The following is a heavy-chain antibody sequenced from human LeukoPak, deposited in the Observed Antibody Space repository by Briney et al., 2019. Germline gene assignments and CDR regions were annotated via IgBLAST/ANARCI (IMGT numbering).Heavy chain of an antibody. J-gene: IGHJ6*02. CDR1: GGTFSSYA. CDR2: IIPIFGIA. V-gene: IGHV1-69*04. D-gene: IGHD3-10*01. CDR3: ASYGSGNSAARGNGMDV. Sequence: GSSVKVSCKASGGTFSSYAISWVRQAPGQGLEWMGRIIPIFGIANYAQKFQGRVTITADKSTSTAYMELSSLRSDDTAVYYCASYGSGNSAARGNGMDVWGQGTTVTVSS.